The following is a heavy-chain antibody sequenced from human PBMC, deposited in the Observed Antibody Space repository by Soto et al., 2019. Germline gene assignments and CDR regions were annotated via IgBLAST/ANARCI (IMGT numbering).Heavy chain of an antibody. CDR2: ISGSGDRT. CDR3: VKDDGGYPSTAPH. D-gene: IGHD3-22*01. J-gene: IGHJ4*02. CDR1: GITISNYP. Sequence: EVQLLESGGGLVQPGGSLRLSCAASGITISNYPMSWVRQAPGKGLDWVSGISGSGDRTYYADSAKGRVTISKDISRNSLSLQLDSLGVEYTAVYFCVKDDGGYPSTAPHWGQGTLVTVSS. V-gene: IGHV3-23*01.